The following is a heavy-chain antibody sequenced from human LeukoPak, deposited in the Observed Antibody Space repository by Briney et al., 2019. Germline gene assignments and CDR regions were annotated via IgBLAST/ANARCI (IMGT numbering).Heavy chain of an antibody. V-gene: IGHV4-61*02. D-gene: IGHD2/OR15-2a*01. J-gene: IGHJ6*03. CDR2: IFTGGST. CDR3: ARVVSSVYYYMDV. CDR1: GVSINSSNYY. Sequence: SETLSLTCSVSGVSINSSNYYWTWIRQPAGKGLQWIGRIFTGGSTNYNPSLQSRVTISMDTSKSQVSLRLRSVTAADTAVYYCARVVSSVYYYMDVWGKGTSVTVSS.